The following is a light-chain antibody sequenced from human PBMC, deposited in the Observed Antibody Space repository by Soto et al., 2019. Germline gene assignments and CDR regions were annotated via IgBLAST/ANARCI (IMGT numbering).Light chain of an antibody. CDR1: QSVDSSY. CDR3: QQYGSSLYA. V-gene: IGKV3-20*01. CDR2: GTS. J-gene: IGKJ2*01. Sequence: ENVLTQSPGTLSLSPGERATLSCRASQSVDSSYLAWYQQKPGQAPRLLIDGTSSRATGIPDRFSGSGSGTDFTLTINRLEPEDFAVYYCQQYGSSLYAFGQGTKLEIK.